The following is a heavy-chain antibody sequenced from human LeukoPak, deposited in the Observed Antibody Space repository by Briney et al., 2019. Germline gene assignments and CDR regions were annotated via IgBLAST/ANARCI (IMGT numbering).Heavy chain of an antibody. V-gene: IGHV3-15*07. CDR2: IKPKTDGETT. D-gene: IGHD2-21*01. CDR1: GFAFSNAY. J-gene: IGHJ4*02. Sequence: GGSLRLSCAVSGFAFSNAYMNWVRQAPGKGLEWVGRIKPKTDGETTEYAAPVKGRFSISRDDSKNMLYLQMNSLKTEDTAVYYCITPLPYSAQGGQGTLVTVSS. CDR3: ITPLPYSAQ.